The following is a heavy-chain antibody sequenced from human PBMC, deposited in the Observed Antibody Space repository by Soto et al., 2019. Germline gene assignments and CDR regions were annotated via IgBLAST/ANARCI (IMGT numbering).Heavy chain of an antibody. J-gene: IGHJ4*02. CDR3: AAADLRYFDNSYYFDY. CDR2: FDPEDGET. V-gene: IGHV1-24*01. CDR1: GYTLTELS. Sequence: ASVKVSCKVSGYTLTELSMHWVRQAPGEGLEWMGGFDPEDGETIYAQKFQGRVTMTEDTSTDTAYMELSSLRSEDTAVYNCAAADLRYFDNSYYFDYWGQGTLVTVSS. D-gene: IGHD3-9*01.